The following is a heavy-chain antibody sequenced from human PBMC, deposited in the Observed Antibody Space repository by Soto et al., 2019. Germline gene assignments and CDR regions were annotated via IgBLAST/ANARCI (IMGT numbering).Heavy chain of an antibody. CDR2: ISAYNGNT. D-gene: IGHD6-19*01. V-gene: IGHV1-18*01. J-gene: IGHJ6*03. CDR3: ARDRGVAPPVAGNTHYYYYMDV. Sequence: QDQLVQSGVEVKKPGASVKVSCKASGYSFTNYGITWVRQAPGQGVAWMGWISAYNGNTNYAQKFQGRVTMTTDASTSTAYLELRSLRSDDTAVYYCARDRGVAPPVAGNTHYYYYMDVWGKGTTVTVSS. CDR1: GYSFTNYG.